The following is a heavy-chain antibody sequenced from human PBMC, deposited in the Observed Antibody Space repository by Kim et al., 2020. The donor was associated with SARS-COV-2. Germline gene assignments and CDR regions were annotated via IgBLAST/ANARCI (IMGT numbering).Heavy chain of an antibody. CDR3: ARHEAAAGKGNMANVDY. V-gene: IGHV4-39*01. J-gene: IGHJ4*02. D-gene: IGHD6-13*01. Sequence: LQSRVTISVDTSKNQFSLKLSSVTAADTAVYYCARHEAAAGKGNMANVDYWGQGTLVTVSS.